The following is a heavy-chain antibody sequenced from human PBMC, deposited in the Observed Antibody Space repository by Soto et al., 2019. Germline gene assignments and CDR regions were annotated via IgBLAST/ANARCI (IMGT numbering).Heavy chain of an antibody. V-gene: IGHV3-21*01. J-gene: IGHJ4*02. CDR2: LSSSSTYI. Sequence: EVQLVESGGGLVKPGGSLRLSCAASGFTFSSYTMNWVRQAPGKGLEWVSSLSSSSTYIYYADSVKGRFTISRDNAKNALYRQRNSLRAEDTAVYYCARSSAVAGSRFDYWGQGTLVTVSS. D-gene: IGHD6-19*01. CDR1: GFTFSSYT. CDR3: ARSSAVAGSRFDY.